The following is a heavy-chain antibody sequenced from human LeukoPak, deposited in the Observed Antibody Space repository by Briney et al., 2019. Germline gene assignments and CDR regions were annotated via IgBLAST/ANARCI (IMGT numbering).Heavy chain of an antibody. J-gene: IGHJ4*02. CDR2: IYYSGST. CDR3: ARQRLTGLDYGSGSPTGGFGQFDY. V-gene: IGHV4-59*08. D-gene: IGHD3-10*01. CDR1: GGSISSYY. Sequence: SETLSLTCTVSGGSISSYYWSWIRQPPGKGLEWIGYIYYSGSTNYNPPLKSRVTISVDTSKNQFSLKLSSVTAADTAVYYCARQRLTGLDYGSGSPTGGFGQFDYWGQGTLVTVSS.